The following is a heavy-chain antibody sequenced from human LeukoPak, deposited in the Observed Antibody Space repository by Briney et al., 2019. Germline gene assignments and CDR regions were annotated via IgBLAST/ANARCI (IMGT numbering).Heavy chain of an antibody. Sequence: GGSLRLSCAASGFTFNSYWMSWARQAPGKGLEWVANINQAGSENYYLDSVKGRFTISRDNAKNSLYLQMNSLRAEDTAVYYCARGPLGYCSVTSCSFDSWGQGTLVTVSS. CDR1: GFTFNSYW. V-gene: IGHV3-7*01. J-gene: IGHJ4*02. CDR2: INQAGSEN. CDR3: ARGPLGYCSVTSCSFDS. D-gene: IGHD2-2*01.